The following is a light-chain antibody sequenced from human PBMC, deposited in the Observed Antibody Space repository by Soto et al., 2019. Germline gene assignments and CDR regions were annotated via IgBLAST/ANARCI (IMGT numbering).Light chain of an antibody. CDR3: QQYNNWPWT. J-gene: IGKJ1*01. CDR1: QNISSN. Sequence: IMMTQSPSTLSSSPGESTTLSCRASQNISSNLAWYQQKPGQSPRLLIYAASTRATGIPARFSGSGSGTDFTLTISSLQPEDFAVYYCQQYNNWPWTFGQGTKVDIK. V-gene: IGKV3-15*01. CDR2: AAS.